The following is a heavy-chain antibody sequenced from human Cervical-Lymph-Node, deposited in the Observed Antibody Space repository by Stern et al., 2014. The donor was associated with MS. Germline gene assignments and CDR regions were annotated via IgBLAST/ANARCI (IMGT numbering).Heavy chain of an antibody. V-gene: IGHV3-33*01. CDR2: IWYDGSNK. Sequence: QVQLVQSGGGVVQPGRSLRLSCAASGFTFSSYGMHWVRQAPGKGLEWVAVIWYDGSNKYYADSVKGRFTISRDNSKNTLYLQMNSLRAEDTAVYYCARDLIPIRGQLGPVDYWGQGTLVTVSS. CDR3: ARDLIPIRGQLGPVDY. D-gene: IGHD6-6*01. J-gene: IGHJ4*02. CDR1: GFTFSSYG.